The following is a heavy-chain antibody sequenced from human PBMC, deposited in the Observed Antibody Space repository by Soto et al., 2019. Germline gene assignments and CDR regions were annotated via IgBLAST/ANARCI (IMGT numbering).Heavy chain of an antibody. V-gene: IGHV1-24*01. J-gene: IGHJ4*02. CDR3: ATVLLADHEYDGIQPFFDY. CDR1: GYTLTELS. D-gene: IGHD1-26*01. Sequence: ASVKVSCKVSGYTLTELSMHWVRQAPGKGLEWMGGFDPEDGETIYAQKFQGRVTMTEDTSTDTAYMELSSLRSEDTAVYYCATVLLADHEYDGIQPFFDYWGQGTLVTVSS. CDR2: FDPEDGET.